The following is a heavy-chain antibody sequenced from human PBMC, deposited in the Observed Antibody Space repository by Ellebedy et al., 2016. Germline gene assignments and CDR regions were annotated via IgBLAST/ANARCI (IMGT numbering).Heavy chain of an antibody. Sequence: ASVKVSXXASGYTFTSYDINWVRQATGQGLEWMGWMNPNSGNTGYAQNFQGRVTMTRDTSITTAYMELSSLASDDTAVYYCARVRRVGEGGPWFGPWGQGTLVTVSS. V-gene: IGHV1-8*01. D-gene: IGHD2-15*01. CDR3: ARVRRVGEGGPWFGP. CDR1: GYTFTSYD. CDR2: MNPNSGNT. J-gene: IGHJ5*02.